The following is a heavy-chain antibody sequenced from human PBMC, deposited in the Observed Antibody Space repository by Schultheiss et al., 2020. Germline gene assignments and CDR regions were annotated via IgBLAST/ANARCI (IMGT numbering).Heavy chain of an antibody. Sequence: GGSLRLSCAASGFTFSSCAMTWVRQAPGKGLEWVSAFGGSGGSTYYADSVKGRFTISRDNSRNTLYLQMNSLRAEDTAVYYCARDFGVVGGENYYYGMDVWGQGTTVTVSS. V-gene: IGHV3-23*01. CDR2: FGGSGGST. D-gene: IGHD3-3*01. J-gene: IGHJ6*02. CDR3: ARDFGVVGGENYYYGMDV. CDR1: GFTFSSCA.